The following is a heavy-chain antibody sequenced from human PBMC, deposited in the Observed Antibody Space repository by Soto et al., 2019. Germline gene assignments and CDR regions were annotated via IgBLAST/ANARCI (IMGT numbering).Heavy chain of an antibody. Sequence: SETLSLTCTVSGGSMSSYYWTWLRQSPGRGLEWIGYISYSGSTYYNPSLKSRVTISADTSKNQFSLRMSSMIAADTAVYYCARADPDASVGYWGQGTLVTVSS. D-gene: IGHD2-15*01. J-gene: IGHJ4*02. CDR3: ARADPDASVGY. V-gene: IGHV4-59*01. CDR2: ISYSGST. CDR1: GGSMSSYY.